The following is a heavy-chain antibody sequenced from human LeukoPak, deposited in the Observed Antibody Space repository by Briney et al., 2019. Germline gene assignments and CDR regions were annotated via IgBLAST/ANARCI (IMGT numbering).Heavy chain of an antibody. V-gene: IGHV3-30*03. CDR1: GFTFSSYG. J-gene: IGHJ4*02. Sequence: AGSSLRLSCAASGFTFSSYGMHWVRQAPGKGLEWVAVISYDVNNEYYADSVKDRFTISRDNSKNTLFLQMSSLRAEDTAVYYCARAYTDIVATIAASQSYYFDYWGQGTLVTVSS. CDR2: ISYDVNNE. D-gene: IGHD5-12*01. CDR3: ARAYTDIVATIAASQSYYFDY.